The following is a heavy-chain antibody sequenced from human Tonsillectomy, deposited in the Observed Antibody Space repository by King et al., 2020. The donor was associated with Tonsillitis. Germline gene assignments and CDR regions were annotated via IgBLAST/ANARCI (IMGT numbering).Heavy chain of an antibody. V-gene: IGHV3-30-3*01. J-gene: IGHJ6*02. CDR1: GFTFRSYA. CDR3: AREGYSSNYYYYGMDV. Sequence: VQLVESGGGVVQPGRSLRLSWAASGFTFRSYAMHWVRQAPGKGLEWVAVISYDGSHKNYADSVKGRFTISRDNSKNTLYLQMNSLRAEDTAVYYCAREGYSSNYYYYGMDVWGQGTTVTVSS. CDR2: ISYDGSHK. D-gene: IGHD5-18*01.